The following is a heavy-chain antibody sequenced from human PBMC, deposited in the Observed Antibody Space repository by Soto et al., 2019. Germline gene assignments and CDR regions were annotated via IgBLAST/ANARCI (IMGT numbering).Heavy chain of an antibody. Sequence: PGGSLRLSCAASGFTFSNYAMTWVRQAPGKGLERVSAISSGGTYTDYADSVKGRFTLSRDNSKNMVYLQMNSLRAEDTAVYHCAKESSGYNYGFYNYFDYWGQGTLVTVSS. CDR3: AKESSGYNYGFYNYFDY. CDR2: ISSGGTYT. V-gene: IGHV3-23*01. CDR1: GFTFSNYA. J-gene: IGHJ4*02. D-gene: IGHD5-18*01.